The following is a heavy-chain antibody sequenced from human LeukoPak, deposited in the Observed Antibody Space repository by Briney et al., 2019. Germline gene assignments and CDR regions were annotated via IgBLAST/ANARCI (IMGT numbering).Heavy chain of an antibody. CDR1: GGSISSSTYY. V-gene: IGHV4-39*01. Sequence: SETLSLTCTVSGGSISSSTYYWGWIRQPPGKELEWIGSLYNSASTHYNPSLKSRVTMAVDTSKNQFSLKLRSVTAADTAIYYCARNKTITAAGTYYWGQGTLVTVSS. CDR3: ARNKTITAAGTYY. D-gene: IGHD6-13*01. J-gene: IGHJ4*02. CDR2: LYNSAST.